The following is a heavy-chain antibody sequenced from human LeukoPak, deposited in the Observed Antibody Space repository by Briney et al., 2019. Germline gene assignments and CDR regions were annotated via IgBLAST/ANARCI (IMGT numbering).Heavy chain of an antibody. V-gene: IGHV4-4*02. Sequence: SETLSLTCAVSGGSISSSNWWSWVRQPPGKGLEWIGEIYHSGSTNYNPSLKSRVTISVDKSKNQFSLKLSSVTAADTAVYYCARVSSGSGSYYLTDYWGQGTLVTVSS. CDR2: IYHSGST. CDR1: GGSISSSNW. J-gene: IGHJ4*02. D-gene: IGHD3-10*01. CDR3: ARVSSGSGSYYLTDY.